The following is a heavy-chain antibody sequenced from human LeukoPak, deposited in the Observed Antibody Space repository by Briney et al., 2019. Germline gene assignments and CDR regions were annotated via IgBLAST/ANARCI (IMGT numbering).Heavy chain of an antibody. V-gene: IGHV4-59*01. CDR3: ASRSGVSSGYYY. CDR2: IYYSGST. D-gene: IGHD3-22*01. J-gene: IGHJ4*02. CDR1: GGSISSYY. Sequence: PSETLSLTCTVSGGSISSYYWSWIRQPPGKGLEWIGYIYYSGSTNYNPSLKSQVTISVDTSKNQFSLKLSSVTAADTAVYYCASRSGVSSGYYYWGQGTLVTVSS.